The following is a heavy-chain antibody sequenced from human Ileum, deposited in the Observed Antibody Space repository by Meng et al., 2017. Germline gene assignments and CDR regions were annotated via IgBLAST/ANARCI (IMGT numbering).Heavy chain of an antibody. CDR3: ARGHYDKYFDS. Sequence: QGQLQGAGPGLGRPSETLSPTCTISGGSVNTGSYYWSWIRQPPGKGLEWIGYMYFSGSTKYNASLKSRVSISVDTSKKQFSLNLTSVTAADTAVYYCARGHYDKYFDSWGQGTLVTVSS. V-gene: IGHV4-61*01. J-gene: IGHJ4*02. D-gene: IGHD3-22*01. CDR1: GGSVNTGSYY. CDR2: MYFSGST.